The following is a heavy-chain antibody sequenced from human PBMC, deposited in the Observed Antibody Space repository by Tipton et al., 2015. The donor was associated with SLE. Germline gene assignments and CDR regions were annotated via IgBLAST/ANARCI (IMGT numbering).Heavy chain of an antibody. CDR2: IYYSGST. V-gene: IGHV4-59*07. CDR1: GGAISSYY. D-gene: IGHD2-8*01. J-gene: IGHJ6*03. CDR3: ARSQGVWGNSYYYMDV. Sequence: TLSLTCTVSGGAISSYYWNWIRQPPGKGLEWIGYIYYSGSTNYNPSLKSRVTISVDTSKNQFSLKLSSVTAADTAVYYCARSQGVWGNSYYYMDVWGKGTTVGVSS.